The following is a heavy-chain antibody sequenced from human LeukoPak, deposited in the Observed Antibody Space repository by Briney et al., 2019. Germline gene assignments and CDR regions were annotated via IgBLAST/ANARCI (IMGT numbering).Heavy chain of an antibody. D-gene: IGHD1-26*01. CDR1: GFRFSTYW. J-gene: IGHJ6*03. CDR2: IKQDGSEK. V-gene: IGHV3-7*01. CDR3: ARDPYSGGYGDYYYYYMDV. Sequence: GGSLRLSCAGSGFRFSTYWMGWVRQAPRKGLEWVANIKQDGSEKYYVDSVKGRFTISRDNAKNSLYLQINSLRAEDTAVYYCARDPYSGGYGDYYYYYMDVWGKGTTVTISS.